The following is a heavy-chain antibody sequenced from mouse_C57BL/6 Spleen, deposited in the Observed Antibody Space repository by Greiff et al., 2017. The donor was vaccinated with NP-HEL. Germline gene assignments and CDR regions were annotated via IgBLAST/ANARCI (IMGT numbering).Heavy chain of an antibody. D-gene: IGHD1-1*01. CDR3: ARDLGSSYGYYAMDY. J-gene: IGHJ4*01. CDR1: GYAFSSYW. V-gene: IGHV1-80*01. CDR2: IYPGDGDT. Sequence: QVQLQQSGAELVKPGASVKISCKASGYAFSSYWMNWVKQRPGKGLEWIGQIYPGDGDTNYNGKFKGKATLTADKSSSTAYIQLSSLTSEDSAVYFCARDLGSSYGYYAMDYWGQGTSVTVSS.